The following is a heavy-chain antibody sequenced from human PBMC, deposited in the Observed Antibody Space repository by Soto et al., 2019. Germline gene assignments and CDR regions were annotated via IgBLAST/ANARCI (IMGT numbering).Heavy chain of an antibody. D-gene: IGHD5-18*01. CDR3: ARVPPRRTAMVYYYYYGMDV. V-gene: IGHV3-30-3*01. CDR2: ISYDGSNK. Sequence: RRLSCAASGFTFSSYAMHWVRQAPGKGLEWVAVISYDGSNKYYADSVKGRFTISRDNSKNTLYLQMNSLRAEDTAVYYCARVPPRRTAMVYYYYYGMDVWGQGTTVTVS. J-gene: IGHJ6*02. CDR1: GFTFSSYA.